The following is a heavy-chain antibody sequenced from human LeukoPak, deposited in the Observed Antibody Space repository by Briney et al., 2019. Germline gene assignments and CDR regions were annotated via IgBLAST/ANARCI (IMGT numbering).Heavy chain of an antibody. CDR1: GFTFGNYA. D-gene: IGHD3-22*01. J-gene: IGHJ4*02. V-gene: IGHV3-7*01. CDR2: IKEDGSEK. Sequence: GGSLRLSCAASGFTFGNYAMSWVRQPPGKGLEWVANIKEDGSEKYYVDSVKGRFTISKDNAKNSLYLQMNSLRAEDTAVYYCVRDQLDSSGRRSDYWGQGTLVTVSS. CDR3: VRDQLDSSGRRSDY.